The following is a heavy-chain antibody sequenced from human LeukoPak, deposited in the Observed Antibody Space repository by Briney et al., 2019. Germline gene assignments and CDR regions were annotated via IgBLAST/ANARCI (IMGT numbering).Heavy chain of an antibody. Sequence: SVKVSCKASGGTFSSYAISWVRQAPGQGLEWMGRIIPIFGTANYAQKFQGRVTITTDESTSTAYMELSSPRSEDTAVYYCARGQMYCGGDCLDYWGQGTLVTVSS. J-gene: IGHJ4*02. D-gene: IGHD2-21*02. CDR3: ARGQMYCGGDCLDY. CDR2: IIPIFGTA. V-gene: IGHV1-69*05. CDR1: GGTFSSYA.